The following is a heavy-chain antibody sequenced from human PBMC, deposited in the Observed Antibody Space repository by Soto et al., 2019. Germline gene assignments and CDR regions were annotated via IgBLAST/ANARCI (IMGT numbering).Heavy chain of an antibody. CDR2: IYYSGST. V-gene: IGHV4-39*02. D-gene: IGHD3-9*01. CDR3: ASQDILTGYTAFDF. J-gene: IGHJ4*02. Sequence: PSETLSLTCTVSGGSISSSSYYWGWIRQPPGKGLEWIGSIYYSGSTYYNPSLKSRVTISVDTSKTHFSLKLSSVTAADTAVYYCASQDILTGYTAFDFWGQGTLVPVSP. CDR1: GGSISSSSYY.